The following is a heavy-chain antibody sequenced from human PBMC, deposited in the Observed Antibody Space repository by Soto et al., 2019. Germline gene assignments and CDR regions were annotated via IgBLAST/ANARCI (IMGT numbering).Heavy chain of an antibody. CDR2: ISGSADRT. V-gene: IGHV3-23*01. J-gene: IGHJ3*02. CDR1: GFTFISYA. Sequence: GGSLRLSCAAPGFTFISYAMNWVRQAPGKELEWVSAISGSADRTYYADSVKGRFTISRDNSNKILYLRMNSLRAEDTAVYYCAKVGSHSGSHYDAFDIWGQGTMVTVSS. D-gene: IGHD1-26*01. CDR3: AKVGSHSGSHYDAFDI.